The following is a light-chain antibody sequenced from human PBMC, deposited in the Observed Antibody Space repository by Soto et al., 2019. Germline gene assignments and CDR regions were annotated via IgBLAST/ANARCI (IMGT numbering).Light chain of an antibody. V-gene: IGKV3-20*01. CDR3: QQYGSSPWT. J-gene: IGKJ1*01. Sequence: EIVLTQFPGTLSLSPGERATLSCRASQSVSSSYLAWYQQKPGQAPRLLIYGASSRATGVPDRFSGSGSGTDFTLTISRLEPEDLAVYYCQQYGSSPWTFGQGTKLEIK. CDR2: GAS. CDR1: QSVSSSY.